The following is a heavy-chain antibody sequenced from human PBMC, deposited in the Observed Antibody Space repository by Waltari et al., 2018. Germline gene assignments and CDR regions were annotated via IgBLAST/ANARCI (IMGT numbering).Heavy chain of an antibody. CDR2: VFTRWDT. D-gene: IGHD2-21*01. Sequence: QVQLQESGPGLVKPSETLSLTCTVSGGSITSYYWRWIRQPAAKGLEWVWRVFTRWDTNVNLSLNGRVTMSVATSKYQCSLKLSSVNASDTAVYYCAREPNVRYCCDDCPGYFDNWGQGIPVTVSS. V-gene: IGHV4-4*07. J-gene: IGHJ4*02. CDR1: GGSITSYY. CDR3: AREPNVRYCCDDCPGYFDN.